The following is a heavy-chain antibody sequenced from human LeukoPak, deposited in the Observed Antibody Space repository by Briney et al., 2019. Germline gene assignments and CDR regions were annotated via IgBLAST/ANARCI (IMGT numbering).Heavy chain of an antibody. CDR2: ISNSGS. CDR1: GFTFSGYS. CDR3: ARDGNFDI. Sequence: GGSLRLSCAASGFTFSGYSMTWIRQAPGKGLEWVSHISNSGSIYADSVKGRFTTSRDNAKNSLYLQMNSLRAEDTAVYYCARDGNFDIWGQGTMVTVYS. V-gene: IGHV3-11*04. J-gene: IGHJ3*02.